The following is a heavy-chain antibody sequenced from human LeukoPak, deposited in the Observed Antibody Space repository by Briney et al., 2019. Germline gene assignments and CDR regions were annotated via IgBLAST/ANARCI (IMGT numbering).Heavy chain of an antibody. J-gene: IGHJ4*02. CDR2: ISGSGGST. Sequence: PGGSLRLSCAASGFTFSSYAMSWVRQAPGKGLEWVSAISGSGGSTYYADSVKGRFTISRGNAKNSLYLQMNSLRAEDTAVYYCARAGGDGYNLDYWGQGTLVTVSS. D-gene: IGHD5-24*01. V-gene: IGHV3-23*01. CDR1: GFTFSSYA. CDR3: ARAGGDGYNLDY.